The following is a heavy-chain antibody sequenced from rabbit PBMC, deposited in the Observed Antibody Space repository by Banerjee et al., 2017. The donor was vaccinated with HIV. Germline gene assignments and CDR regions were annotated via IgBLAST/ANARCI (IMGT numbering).Heavy chain of an antibody. J-gene: IGHJ6*01. Sequence: QEQLEESGGDLVKPEGSLTLTCTASGFSFSNKYVMCWVRQAPGKGLEWIACINTSSGNTVYASWAKGRFTISKSSSTTVTLQMTSLTAADTATYFCARSGNRYYGMDLWGPGTLVTVS. D-gene: IGHD4-2*01. CDR1: GFSFSNKYV. CDR2: INTSSGNT. CDR3: ARSGNRYYGMDL. V-gene: IGHV1S45*01.